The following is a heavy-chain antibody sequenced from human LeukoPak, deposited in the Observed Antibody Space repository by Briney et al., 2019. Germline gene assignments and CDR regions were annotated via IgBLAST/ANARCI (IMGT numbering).Heavy chain of an antibody. CDR2: IYYSGST. V-gene: IGHV4-31*03. D-gene: IGHD3-3*01. CDR3: ARGPFWSGYYFDY. J-gene: IGHJ4*02. CDR1: GGSISSGGYY. Sequence: SETLSLTCTVSGGSISSGGYYWSWIRQHPGKGLEWIGYIYYSGSTYYNPSLKSRVTISVDTSKNQFSLKLSSVTAADTAVYYCARGPFWSGYYFDYWGQGTLVTVSS.